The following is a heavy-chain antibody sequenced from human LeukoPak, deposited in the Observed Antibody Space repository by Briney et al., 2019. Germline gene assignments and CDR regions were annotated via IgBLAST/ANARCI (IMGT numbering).Heavy chain of an antibody. J-gene: IGHJ4*02. CDR3: ARAGRDSSGYVLYLDY. CDR2: IYYSGST. CDR1: GGSISSYY. Sequence: SETLSLTCTASGGSISSYYWSWIRQPPGKGLEWIGYIYYSGSTNYNPSLKSRVTISVDMSKNQFSLKLSSVTAADTAVYYCARAGRDSSGYVLYLDYWGQGTLVTVSS. D-gene: IGHD3-22*01. V-gene: IGHV4-59*01.